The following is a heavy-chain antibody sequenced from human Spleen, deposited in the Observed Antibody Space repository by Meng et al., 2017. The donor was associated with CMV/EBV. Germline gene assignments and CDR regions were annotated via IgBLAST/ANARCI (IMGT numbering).Heavy chain of an antibody. CDR2: IIPILGIA. V-gene: IGHV1-69*02. J-gene: IGHJ2*01. CDR1: GGTFSSYT. CDR3: ARVGVRGNWYFDL. D-gene: IGHD3-10*01. Sequence: KASGGTFSSYTLSWVRQAPGQGLEWMGRIIPILGIANYAQKFQGRVTITADKSTSTAYMELSSLRSEDTAVYYCARVGVRGNWYFDLWGRGTLVTVSS.